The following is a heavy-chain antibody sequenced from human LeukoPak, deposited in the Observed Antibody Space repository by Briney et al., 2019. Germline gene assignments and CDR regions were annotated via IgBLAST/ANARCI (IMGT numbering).Heavy chain of an antibody. J-gene: IGHJ4*02. V-gene: IGHV4-59*01. D-gene: IGHD5-12*01. CDR2: IYYSGST. CDR1: GGSISSYY. CDR3: ASGLLNSGLHPFDY. Sequence: PSETLSLTCTVSGGSISSYYWSWIRQPPGKGLEWIGYIYYSGSTNYNPSLKSRVTISVDTSKNQFSLKLSSVTAADTAVYYCASGLLNSGLHPFDYWGQGTLVTVSS.